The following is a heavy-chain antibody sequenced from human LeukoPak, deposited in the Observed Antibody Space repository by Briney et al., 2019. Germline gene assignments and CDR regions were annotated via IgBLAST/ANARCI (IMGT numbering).Heavy chain of an antibody. CDR1: GLTLSSYG. Sequence: TGSSLRLSCAASGLTLSSYGMHWVRQAPGKGLEWVAIISNDGSDKNYADSVKGRFTISRDNSKNTLYLQMNSLRAEDTAVYYCAKDSEIGWFGELYAFDIWGQGTMVTVSS. J-gene: IGHJ3*02. V-gene: IGHV3-30*18. D-gene: IGHD3-10*01. CDR2: ISNDGSDK. CDR3: AKDSEIGWFGELYAFDI.